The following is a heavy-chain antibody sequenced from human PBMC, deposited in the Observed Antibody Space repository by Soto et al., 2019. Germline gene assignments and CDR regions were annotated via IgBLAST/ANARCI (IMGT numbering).Heavy chain of an antibody. Sequence: EVQLVESGGGLVKPGGSLRLSCAASGFTFTRYSMNWVRQAPGKGLEWVSSISSTTNYIYYADSMKGRFTVSRDNAKNSVYLDMNSLSAEDTAVYYCARESEDLTSNFDYWGQGTLFTVSS. V-gene: IGHV3-21*01. CDR2: ISSTTNYI. CDR1: GFTFTRYS. J-gene: IGHJ4*02. CDR3: ARESEDLTSNFDY.